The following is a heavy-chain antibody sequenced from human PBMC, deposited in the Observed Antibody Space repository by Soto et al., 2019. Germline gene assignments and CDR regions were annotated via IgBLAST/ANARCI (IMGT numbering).Heavy chain of an antibody. Sequence: QVQLQQWGTGLLKPSETLSLHCAVYGESLRVYYWSWIRQTPAMGLEWIGEINHRGTTNHDSSLKSRVIISIDTSKNQVSLRLNYVTAADTAVYYCARGYPRSILSTSLTTSYWFDSWGQGTLVTLSS. D-gene: IGHD2-21*01. V-gene: IGHV4-34*01. CDR3: ARGYPRSILSTSLTTSYWFDS. CDR1: GESLRVYY. J-gene: IGHJ5*01. CDR2: INHRGTT.